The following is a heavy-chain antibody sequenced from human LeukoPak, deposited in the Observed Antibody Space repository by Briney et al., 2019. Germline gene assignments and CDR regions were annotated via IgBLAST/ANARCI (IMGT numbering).Heavy chain of an antibody. Sequence: GGSLRLSCAASGFAFSSSWMSWVRQAPGKGLEWVANINKDATAKYYVDSVKGRFTISRDNAKNSLYLQMNGLRAEDTAVYYCAREDCFHFDYWGQGTLVTVSS. CDR2: INKDATAK. CDR1: GFAFSSSW. J-gene: IGHJ4*02. D-gene: IGHD2-21*01. CDR3: AREDCFHFDY. V-gene: IGHV3-7*03.